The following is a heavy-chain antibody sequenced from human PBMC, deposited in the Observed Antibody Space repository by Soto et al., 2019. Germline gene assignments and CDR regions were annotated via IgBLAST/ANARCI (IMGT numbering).Heavy chain of an antibody. J-gene: IGHJ3*02. D-gene: IGHD3-16*01. V-gene: IGHV3-21*01. CDR3: ARDLRLAPGAFDI. CDR1: GSSFNNYP. CDR2: ISSSSSYI. Sequence: PGGSLRLSCAASGSSFNNYPMSWVRQAPGKGLEWVSSISSSSSYIYYADSVKGRFTISRDNAKNSQYLQMNSLRAEDTAGYYCARDLRLAPGAFDIWGQGTMVTVSS.